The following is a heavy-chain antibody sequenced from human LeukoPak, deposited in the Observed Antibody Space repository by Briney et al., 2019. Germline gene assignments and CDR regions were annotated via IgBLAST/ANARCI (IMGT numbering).Heavy chain of an antibody. CDR3: ARIYGDYIVY. D-gene: IGHD4-17*01. CDR2: INDSGTT. V-gene: IGHV4-34*01. J-gene: IGHJ4*02. CDR1: GGFLRGYQ. Sequence: ASETLSLTCAVYGGFLRGYQGGWIRQSPGKGLEWIGEINDSGTTNYNPSLKSRVTISEDTSKNQFSLKLNSVTAADMAVYYCARIYGDYIVYWGQGTRVTVSP.